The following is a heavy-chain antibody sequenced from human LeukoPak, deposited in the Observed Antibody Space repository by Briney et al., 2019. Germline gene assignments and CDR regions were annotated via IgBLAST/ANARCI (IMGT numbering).Heavy chain of an antibody. CDR1: GGTFGSYA. J-gene: IGHJ4*02. V-gene: IGHV1-69*05. CDR2: IIPIFGTA. Sequence: ASVKVSCKASGGTFGSYAISWVRQAPGQGLEWMGGIIPIFGTANYAQKFQGRVTITTDESTSTAYMELSSLRSEDTAVYYCARARDGYTLEYYFDYWGQGTLVTVSS. CDR3: ARARDGYTLEYYFDY. D-gene: IGHD5-24*01.